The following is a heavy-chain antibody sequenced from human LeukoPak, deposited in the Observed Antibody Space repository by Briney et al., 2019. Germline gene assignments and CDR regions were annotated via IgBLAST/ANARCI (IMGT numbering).Heavy chain of an antibody. J-gene: IGHJ4*02. CDR1: GFTFDDYG. D-gene: IGHD3-22*01. CDR2: INWNGGST. V-gene: IGHV3-20*04. Sequence: GGSLRLSCAASGFTFDDYGMSWVRQAPGKGLEWVSGINWNGGSTGYADSVKGRFTISRDNAKNSLYLQMNSLRAEDTALYYCARIDYYYDSSGYYDDYWGQGTLVTVSS. CDR3: ARIDYYYDSSGYYDDY.